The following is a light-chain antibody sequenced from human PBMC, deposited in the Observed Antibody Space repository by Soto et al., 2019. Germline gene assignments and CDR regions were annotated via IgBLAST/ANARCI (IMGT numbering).Light chain of an antibody. V-gene: IGLV2-11*01. CDR2: DVS. CDR3: CSYASSYTFAGV. Sequence: QSALTQPRSVSGSPGQSVTISCTGTSSDVGGYNYVSWYQQHPGKAPKLMIYDVSKRPSGVPDRFSGSKSGNTASLTISGLQAEDEADYYCCSYASSYTFAGVFGGGTKLTVL. CDR1: SSDVGGYNY. J-gene: IGLJ3*02.